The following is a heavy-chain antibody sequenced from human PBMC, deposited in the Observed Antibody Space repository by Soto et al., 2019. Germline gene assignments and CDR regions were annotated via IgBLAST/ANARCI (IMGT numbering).Heavy chain of an antibody. CDR1: GFTFSDYY. CDR2: ISSSSSYT. V-gene: IGHV3-11*06. CDR3: ARDLWGATRGIDY. Sequence: GGSLRLSCAASGFTFSDYYMSWIRQAPGKGLEWVSYISSSSSYTNYADSVKGRFTISRDNAKNSLYLQMNSLRAEDTAVYYCARDLWGATRGIDYWGQGTLVTVSS. D-gene: IGHD1-26*01. J-gene: IGHJ4*02.